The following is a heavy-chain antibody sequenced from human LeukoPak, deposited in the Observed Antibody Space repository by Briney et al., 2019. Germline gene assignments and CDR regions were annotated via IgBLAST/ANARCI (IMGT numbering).Heavy chain of an antibody. CDR3: ATDRGGYGSGSYDY. CDR2: ISGSGGST. CDR1: GFTFSSYA. D-gene: IGHD3-10*01. J-gene: IGHJ4*02. V-gene: IGHV3-23*01. Sequence: GGSLRLSCAASGFTFSSYAMSWLRQAPGKGLEWVSAISGSGGSTYYADYVKGRFTISRDNSKNTLYLQMNSLRAEDTAVYYCATDRGGYGSGSYDYWGQGTLVTVSS.